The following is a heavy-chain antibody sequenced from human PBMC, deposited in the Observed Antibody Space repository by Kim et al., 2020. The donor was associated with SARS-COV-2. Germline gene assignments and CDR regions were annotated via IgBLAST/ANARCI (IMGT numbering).Heavy chain of an antibody. J-gene: IGHJ3*02. CDR2: INAGNGNT. Sequence: ASVKVSCKASGYTFTSYAMHWVRQAPGQRLEWMGWINAGNGNTKYSQKFQGRVTITRDTSASTAYMELSSLRSEDTAVYYCARDESPLNFLRYFDWLTYDAFDIWGQGTMVTVSS. V-gene: IGHV1-3*01. D-gene: IGHD3-9*01. CDR3: ARDESPLNFLRYFDWLTYDAFDI. CDR1: GYTFTSYA.